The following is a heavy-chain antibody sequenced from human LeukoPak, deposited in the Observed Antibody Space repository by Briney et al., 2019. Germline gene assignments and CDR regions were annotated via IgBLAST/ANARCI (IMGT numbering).Heavy chain of an antibody. Sequence: GGSLRLSCAASGFIINNYWMHWVRQTPGEGPLWLSRINGDGSSTSYAYSVQGRFIISRDNAKNTLYLQMNSLRAEDTAVYYCTRQWHTPSDYWGQGTLVTVSS. CDR3: TRQWHTPSDY. V-gene: IGHV3-74*01. J-gene: IGHJ4*02. D-gene: IGHD6-19*01. CDR2: INGDGSST. CDR1: GFIINNYW.